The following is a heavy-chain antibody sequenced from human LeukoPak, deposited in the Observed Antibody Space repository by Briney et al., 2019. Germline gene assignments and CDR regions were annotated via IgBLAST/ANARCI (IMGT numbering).Heavy chain of an antibody. J-gene: IGHJ4*02. CDR2: ISAYNGNT. D-gene: IGHD4/OR15-4a*01. CDR3: ARGEAKVPVDY. V-gene: IGHV1-18*04. Sequence: ASVKVSCKASGYTFTSYGISWVRHAPGQGLEWMGWISAYNGNTNYAQKLQGRVTMTPDTSTSTAYMELRSLRSDDTAVYYCARGEAKVPVDYWGQATLVTVSS. CDR1: GYTFTSYG.